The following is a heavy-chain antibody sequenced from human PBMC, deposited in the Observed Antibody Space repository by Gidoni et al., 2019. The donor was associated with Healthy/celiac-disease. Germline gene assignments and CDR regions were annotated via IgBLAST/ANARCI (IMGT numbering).Heavy chain of an antibody. CDR3: ARLNPQPLYFDY. CDR2: IYYSGST. D-gene: IGHD5-18*01. J-gene: IGHJ4*02. Sequence: QVQLQESGPGLVKPSQTLSLTCTVSGGSISRGGYYWSWIRQHPGKGLEWIGYIYYSGSTYYNPSLKSRVTISVDTSKNQFSLKLSSVTAADTAVYYCARLNPQPLYFDYWGQGTLVTVSS. CDR1: GGSISRGGYY. V-gene: IGHV4-31*03.